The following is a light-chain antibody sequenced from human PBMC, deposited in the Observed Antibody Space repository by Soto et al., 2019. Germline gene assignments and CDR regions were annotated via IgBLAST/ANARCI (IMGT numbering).Light chain of an antibody. J-gene: IGKJ1*01. Sequence: EIEMTQSPATLSASAGGRATLSCRASQSVSSSLAWYQQKPGQAPMLLIYGASTWATGIPARFSGSGSGEFSILTISLLQSEVVAFYYRQQYINWLQTFGQGTRVEIK. CDR1: QSVSSS. V-gene: IGKV3-15*01. CDR3: QQYINWLQT. CDR2: GAS.